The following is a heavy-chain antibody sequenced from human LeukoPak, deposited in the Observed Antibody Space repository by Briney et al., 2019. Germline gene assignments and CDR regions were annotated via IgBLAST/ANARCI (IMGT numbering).Heavy chain of an antibody. Sequence: GGSLRLSCAASGFTFSDYYMSWLRQAPGKGLEWVSDLSGSGDSKFYADSVKGRFTISRDNAKKSLYLQVSSLRAEDTAVYYCARRAYSNHFFDYWGQGTLVTVSS. CDR3: ARRAYSNHFFDY. J-gene: IGHJ4*02. V-gene: IGHV3-11*01. D-gene: IGHD4-11*01. CDR1: GFTFSDYY. CDR2: LSGSGDSK.